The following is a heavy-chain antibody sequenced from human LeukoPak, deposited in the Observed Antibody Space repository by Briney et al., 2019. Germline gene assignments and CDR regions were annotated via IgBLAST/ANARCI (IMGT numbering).Heavy chain of an antibody. Sequence: GGSLRLSCVVSGFSFSDEYMSWIRQAPGKGLEWVSYISSGGDKRLYADSVKGRLTISRDDAKNSLYLQMNSLRVEDTAIYYCARVRGSGTYAYADYWGQGTLVTVSS. CDR3: ARVRGSGTYAYADY. D-gene: IGHD3-10*01. J-gene: IGHJ4*02. V-gene: IGHV3-11*01. CDR2: ISSGGDKR. CDR1: GFSFSDEY.